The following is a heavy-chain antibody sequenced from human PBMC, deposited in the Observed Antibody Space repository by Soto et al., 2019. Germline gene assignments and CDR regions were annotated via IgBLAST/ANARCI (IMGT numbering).Heavy chain of an antibody. V-gene: IGHV3-9*01. CDR2: ISWNSGII. D-gene: IGHD5-18*01. Sequence: GGSLRLSCAASGFTFDDYAMHWVRQAPGKGLEWVSGISWNSGIIDYADSVKGRFTISRDNAKNSLYLQMNSLRAEDTALYYWAKGYSYGVLEPLGYWGQGTLVTVSS. CDR1: GFTFDDYA. CDR3: AKGYSYGVLEPLGY. J-gene: IGHJ4*01.